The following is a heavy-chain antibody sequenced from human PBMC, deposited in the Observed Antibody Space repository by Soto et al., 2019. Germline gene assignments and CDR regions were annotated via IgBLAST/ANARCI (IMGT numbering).Heavy chain of an antibody. J-gene: IGHJ3*01. Sequence: GQSLRLYCAASGSTFSTPWVNWVRQAPGKGLEWVAGIKEEGSEKYYVDSVKCRFTISKDNAENSLELHMNRLRVEDTAVYYCVRGRRSNAF. D-gene: IGHD3-3*01. CDR3: VRGRRSNAF. CDR2: IKEEGSEK. V-gene: IGHV3-7*01. CDR1: GSTFSTPW.